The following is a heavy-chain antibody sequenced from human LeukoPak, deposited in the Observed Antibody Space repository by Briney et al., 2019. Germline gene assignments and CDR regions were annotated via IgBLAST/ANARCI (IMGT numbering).Heavy chain of an antibody. CDR1: GFTFTAYW. V-gene: IGHV1-46*01. CDR3: ARDNSRREGGTTFWWFDP. CDR2: VNPTADNR. J-gene: IGHJ5*02. Sequence: GASVKVSCKASGFTFTAYWMYWVRQAPGQGLEWMGVVNPTADNRVYAQKFQGRVTMTRDTSTSTAYMELSSLRSEDTAVYFCARDNSRREGGTTFWWFDPWGQGTLVTVSS. D-gene: IGHD1-26*01.